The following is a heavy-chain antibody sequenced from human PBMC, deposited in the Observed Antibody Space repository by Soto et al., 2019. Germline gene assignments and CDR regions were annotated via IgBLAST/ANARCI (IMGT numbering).Heavy chain of an antibody. CDR2: IYYSGST. V-gene: IGHV4-30-4*01. Sequence: PSETLSLTCTVSGGSISSADYYWSWIRQPPGKGLEWSGYIYYSGSTYYNPSLKSRVTISLDTSKNQFSLKLSSVTAADTAVYYCATDVYCRRASCSNWLDPCGQGPLVTVSS. CDR1: GGSISSADYY. J-gene: IGHJ5*02. CDR3: ATDVYCRRASCSNWLDP. D-gene: IGHD2-2*01.